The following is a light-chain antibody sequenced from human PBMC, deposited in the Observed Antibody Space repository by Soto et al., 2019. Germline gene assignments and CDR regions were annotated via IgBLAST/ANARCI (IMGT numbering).Light chain of an antibody. CDR2: DVD. V-gene: IGLV2-14*03. CDR1: SNDIGVSNY. J-gene: IGLJ1*01. CDR3: TSYTRSPHYV. Sequence: QSALTQPASVSGSPGQSITVSCTGTSNDIGVSNYVSWYQQHPGKAPRLIIYDVDNRPSGVSARFSGSKSGNTASPAISGLQTEDEADYYCTSYTRSPHYVFGTGTKLTVL.